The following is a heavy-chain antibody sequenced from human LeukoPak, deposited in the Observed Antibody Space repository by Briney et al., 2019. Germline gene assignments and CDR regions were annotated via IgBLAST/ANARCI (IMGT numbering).Heavy chain of an antibody. J-gene: IGHJ6*03. CDR2: IYYSGST. Sequence: SETLSLTCTVSGGSITSSSYYWGWIRQPPGKGLEWIGSIYYSGSTYYNPSLKSRVTISVDTSKNQFSLKLSSVTAADTAVYYCARHAPYYYYYMDVWGKGTTVTVSS. V-gene: IGHV4-39*01. CDR1: GGSITSSSYY. CDR3: ARHAPYYYYYMDV.